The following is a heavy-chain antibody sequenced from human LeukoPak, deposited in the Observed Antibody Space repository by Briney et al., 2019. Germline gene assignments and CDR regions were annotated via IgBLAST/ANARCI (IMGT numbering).Heavy chain of an antibody. CDR3: ARGTYYDFLDPFDY. Sequence: PGGSLRLSCAASGFTFSSYAMSWVRQAPGKGLEWVSAISGSGGSTYYADSVKGRFTISRDNSKNTLYLQLSSLRADDTAVYYCARGTYYDFLDPFDYWGQGTLVTVSS. CDR1: GFTFSSYA. V-gene: IGHV3-23*01. J-gene: IGHJ4*02. CDR2: ISGSGGST. D-gene: IGHD3-3*01.